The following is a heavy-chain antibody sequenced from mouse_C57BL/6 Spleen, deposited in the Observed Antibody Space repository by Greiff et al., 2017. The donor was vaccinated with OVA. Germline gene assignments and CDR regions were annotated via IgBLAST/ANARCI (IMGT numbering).Heavy chain of an antibody. D-gene: IGHD2-4*01. Sequence: VKLQESGPGLVQPSQSLSITCTVSGFSLTSYGVHWVRQSPGKGLEWLGVIWSGGSTDYNAAFISRLSISKDNSKSQVFFKMNSLQADDTAIYYCARNWDDYDGYYFDYWGQGTTLTVSS. CDR1: GFSLTSYG. V-gene: IGHV2-2*01. CDR3: ARNWDDYDGYYFDY. J-gene: IGHJ2*01. CDR2: IWSGGST.